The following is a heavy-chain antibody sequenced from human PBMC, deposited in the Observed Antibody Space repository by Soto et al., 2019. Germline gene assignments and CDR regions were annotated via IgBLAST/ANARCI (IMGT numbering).Heavy chain of an antibody. CDR3: AREPPRYCSGGSCYSPYYYYGMDV. V-gene: IGHV1-2*02. J-gene: IGHJ6*02. Sequence: QVQLVQSGAEVKKPGASVKVSCKASGYTFTGYYMHWVRQAPGQGLEWMGWINPNSGGTNYAQKFQGSVTMTRDTSISTAYMELSRLRSDDTAVYYCAREPPRYCSGGSCYSPYYYYGMDVWGQGTTVTVSS. D-gene: IGHD2-15*01. CDR1: GYTFTGYY. CDR2: INPNSGGT.